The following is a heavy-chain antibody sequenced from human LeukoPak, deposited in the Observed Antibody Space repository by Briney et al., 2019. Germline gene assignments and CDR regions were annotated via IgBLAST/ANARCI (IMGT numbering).Heavy chain of an antibody. D-gene: IGHD6-13*01. V-gene: IGHV3-66*01. CDR2: IYSGGNT. J-gene: IGHJ4*02. CDR3: ARGIAAAGIVGVFDY. CDR1: GFSVSSYH. Sequence: GGSLRLSCAASGFSVSSYHMSWVRQAPGKGLEWVSVIYSGGNTHYADSVKGRFTISRDNSKNTLYLQMNSLRAEDTAVYYCARGIAAAGIVGVFDYWGQGILVTVSS.